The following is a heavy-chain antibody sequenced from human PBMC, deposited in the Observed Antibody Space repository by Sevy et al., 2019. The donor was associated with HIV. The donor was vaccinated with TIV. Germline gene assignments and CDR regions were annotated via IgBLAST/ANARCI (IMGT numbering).Heavy chain of an antibody. D-gene: IGHD3-22*01. CDR1: GFTFSRYS. CDR3: ARPHYYDSSAYYS. CDR2: RSSISTYI. Sequence: GGSLRLSCAASGFTFSRYSMNWVRRAPGKGLEWVSCRSSISTYIYYADSVKGRFTISRDNAKNSLYLQMNSLRAEDTAVYYSARPHYYDSSAYYSWGQGTLVTVSS. V-gene: IGHV3-21*01. J-gene: IGHJ5*02.